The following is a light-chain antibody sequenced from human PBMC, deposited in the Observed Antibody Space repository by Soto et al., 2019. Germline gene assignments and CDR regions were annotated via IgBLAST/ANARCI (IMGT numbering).Light chain of an antibody. V-gene: IGLV2-11*01. CDR2: DVF. J-gene: IGLJ1*01. CDR1: SNY. Sequence: QSVLTQPRSVSGSPGQSVTISCTGASNYVSWYQQHPGKAPKLMIYDVFKRSSGVPDRFSGSKSGNTASLTISGLQAEDEADYYCCSFAGSYTSYVFGTGTKVTVL. CDR3: CSFAGSYTSYV.